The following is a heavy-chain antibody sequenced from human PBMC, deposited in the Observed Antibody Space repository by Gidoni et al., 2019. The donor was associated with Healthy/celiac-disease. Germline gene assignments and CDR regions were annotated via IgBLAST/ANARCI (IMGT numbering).Heavy chain of an antibody. CDR1: GVPFGSCE. V-gene: IGHV3-30*02. J-gene: IGHJ6*02. CDR2: IRYDGSNN. CDR3: AKEGECELLPQNYYGIDV. Sequence: QVQRVEAGGGVVQPGGSLRRSRAAEGVPFGSCERHWVGQAPGKGRVWVAFIRYDGSNNYYADSLKGRFTISRDNYTNTLYLQMNSLRAEDTAVYYCAKEGECELLPQNYYGIDVWGQGTTVTVSS. D-gene: IGHD1-26*01.